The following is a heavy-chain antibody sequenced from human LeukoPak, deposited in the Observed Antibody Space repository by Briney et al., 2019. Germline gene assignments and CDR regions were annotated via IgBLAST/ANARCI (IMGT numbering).Heavy chain of an antibody. D-gene: IGHD1-26*01. CDR3: ARGTVAQGGSYSLLLWFDY. Sequence: PGGPLRLSCAASGFTFSDYAMSWVRQAPGRGLEWVSEINPSDGSTYYADSVKGRFTISRDNSKNTLYLQMNSPRAEDTAVYYCARGTVAQGGSYSLLLWFDYWGQGTLVTVSS. CDR1: GFTFSDYA. V-gene: IGHV3-23*01. CDR2: INPSDGST. J-gene: IGHJ4*02.